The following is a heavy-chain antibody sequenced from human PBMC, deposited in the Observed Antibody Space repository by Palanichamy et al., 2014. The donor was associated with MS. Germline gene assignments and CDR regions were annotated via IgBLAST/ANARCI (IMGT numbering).Heavy chain of an antibody. CDR2: ISGSGGST. V-gene: IGHV3-23*01. CDR3: AKAQTYGSIDY. D-gene: IGHD4-17*01. J-gene: IGHJ4*02. CDR1: GFTFSSYA. Sequence: EVQLLESGGDLVQPGRSLRLSCVASGFTFSSYAMNWVRQAPGKGLEWVSGISGSGGSTYYADSVKGRFTIDRDNSKNTLYLQMNSLRVEDTAVYYCAKAQTYGSIDYWGQGTLVTVSS.